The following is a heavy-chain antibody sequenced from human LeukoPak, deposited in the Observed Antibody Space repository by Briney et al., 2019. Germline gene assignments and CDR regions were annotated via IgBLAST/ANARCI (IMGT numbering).Heavy chain of an antibody. CDR3: ARSLLSYNPAWFDP. Sequence: QPSETLSLTCTVSGGSISSYYWSWIRQPPGKGLEWIGYIYYSGSTNYNPSLKSRVTISVDTSKNQFSLKLSSVTAADTAVYYCARSLLSYNPAWFDPWGQGTLVTVSS. J-gene: IGHJ5*02. CDR2: IYYSGST. CDR1: GGSISSYY. V-gene: IGHV4-59*01. D-gene: IGHD2/OR15-2a*01.